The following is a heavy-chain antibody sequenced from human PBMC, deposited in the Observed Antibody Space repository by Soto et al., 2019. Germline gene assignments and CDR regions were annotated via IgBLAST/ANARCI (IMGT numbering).Heavy chain of an antibody. CDR3: TRGHRQRRDIQH. D-gene: IGHD6-25*01. J-gene: IGHJ1*01. V-gene: IGHV3-11*01. Sequence: GGSLRLSCAASEFTLSDYYMSWIRQAPGKGLEWVAYITSSGSAIYYADSVKGRFTVSWDNAKKSLSLQMTSLRVDDMAVYYCTRGHRQRRDIQHWGQGTLVTVSS. CDR1: EFTLSDYY. CDR2: ITSSGSAI.